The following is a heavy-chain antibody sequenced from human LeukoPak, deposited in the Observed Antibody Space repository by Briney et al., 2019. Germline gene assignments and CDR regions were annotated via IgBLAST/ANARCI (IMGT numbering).Heavy chain of an antibody. J-gene: IGHJ4*02. V-gene: IGHV3-23*01. Sequence: GGSLRLSCAASGFTFSSHELTWVRQAPNKGLEWVSAISGSGERTHYADSVKGRFTISRVNSRNILYLQMNNLGAEDTAIYYCAKDSAPGIAADDYWGQGTLVTVSS. CDR1: GFTFSSHE. CDR3: AKDSAPGIAADDY. CDR2: ISGSGERT. D-gene: IGHD6-13*01.